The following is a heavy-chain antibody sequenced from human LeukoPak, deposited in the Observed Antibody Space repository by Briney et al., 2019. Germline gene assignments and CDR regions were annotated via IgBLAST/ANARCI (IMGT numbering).Heavy chain of an antibody. D-gene: IGHD2-2*02. CDR1: GGTFSNYV. CDR2: IIPVFGTA. Sequence: GASVKVSCKASGGTFSNYVISWVRQAPKQGLEWMGGIIPVFGTADYAQKFQGRVAITADDSTSTVYMELSRLRSEDTAVYFCARGLGYCGSTSCHSRFDPWGQGTLVTVSS. V-gene: IGHV1-69*13. CDR3: ARGLGYCGSTSCHSRFDP. J-gene: IGHJ5*02.